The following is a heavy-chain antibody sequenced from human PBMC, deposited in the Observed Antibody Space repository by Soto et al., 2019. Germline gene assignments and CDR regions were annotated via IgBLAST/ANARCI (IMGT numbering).Heavy chain of an antibody. V-gene: IGHV1-69*13. J-gene: IGHJ5*01. Sequence: GASVKVSCKASGGTFSSYAISWVRQAPGQGLEWMGGIIPIFGTANYAQKFQGRVTITADESTSTAYMELSSLRSEDTAVYYCATDGTTVTTSLFDFWGQGTLVTGSS. CDR3: ATDGTTVTTSLFDF. D-gene: IGHD4-17*01. CDR2: IIPIFGTA. CDR1: GGTFSSYA.